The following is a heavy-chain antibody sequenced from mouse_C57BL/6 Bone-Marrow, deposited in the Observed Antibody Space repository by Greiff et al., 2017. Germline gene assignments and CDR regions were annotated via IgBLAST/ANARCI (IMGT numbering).Heavy chain of an antibody. CDR2: IDPETGGT. CDR3: TRGTHWYFDV. J-gene: IGHJ1*03. V-gene: IGHV1-15*01. D-gene: IGHD3-3*01. Sequence: VQLQQSGAELVRPGASVTLSCKASGYTFTDYEMHWVKQTPVHGLEWIGAIDPETGGTAYNQKFKGKAILTADKSSSTAYTELRSLTSEDSAVYYCTRGTHWYFDVWGTGTTVTVSS. CDR1: GYTFTDYE.